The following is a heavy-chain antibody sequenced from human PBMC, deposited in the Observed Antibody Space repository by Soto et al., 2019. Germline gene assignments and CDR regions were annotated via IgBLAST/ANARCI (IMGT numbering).Heavy chain of an antibody. CDR3: AKAFYDILTGYPYYYYGMDV. CDR2: ISGSGGST. J-gene: IGHJ6*02. CDR1: GFTFSSYA. D-gene: IGHD3-9*01. Sequence: PGGSLRLSCAASGFTFSSYAMSWVRQAPGKGLEWVSAISGSGGSTYYADSVKGRFTISRDNSKNTLYLQMNSLRAEDTAVYYCAKAFYDILTGYPYYYYGMDVWGQGTTVTVSS. V-gene: IGHV3-23*01.